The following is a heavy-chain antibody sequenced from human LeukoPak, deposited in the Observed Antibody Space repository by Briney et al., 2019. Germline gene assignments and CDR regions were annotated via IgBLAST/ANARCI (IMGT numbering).Heavy chain of an antibody. CDR2: IYHSGST. CDR3: ARHYGP. CDR1: GGSISSVNW. J-gene: IGHJ5*02. V-gene: IGHV4-4*02. Sequence: SETLSLTCAVSGGSISSVNWWSWVRQPPGKGLEWIGDIYHSGSTNYNPSLKSRLTISVDKSKNQFSLKLNSVTAADTAVYYCARHYGPWGQGTLVTVSS. D-gene: IGHD3-16*01.